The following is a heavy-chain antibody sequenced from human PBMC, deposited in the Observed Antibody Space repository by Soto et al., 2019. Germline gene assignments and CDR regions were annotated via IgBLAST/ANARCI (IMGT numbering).Heavy chain of an antibody. J-gene: IGHJ6*02. CDR2: INHSGST. Sequence: TSETLSLTRAFFGGSFSGYYWGWIRQPPGEGLQWIGEINHSGSTNYNPSLKSRVTISVDTSKNQFSLKLSSVTAADTAVYYCARVSFTARDYYYYYGMDVWGQGTTVTAP. D-gene: IGHD5-18*01. CDR3: ARVSFTARDYYYYYGMDV. V-gene: IGHV4-34*01. CDR1: GGSFSGYY.